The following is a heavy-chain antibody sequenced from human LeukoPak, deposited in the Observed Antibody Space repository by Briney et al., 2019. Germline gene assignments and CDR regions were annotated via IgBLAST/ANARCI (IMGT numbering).Heavy chain of an antibody. CDR1: GFTLSSYA. CDR2: ISGSDGST. CDR3: AKAQSSSYYPFDY. V-gene: IGHV3-23*01. J-gene: IGHJ4*02. Sequence: GGSLRLSCAATGFTLSSYAMSWVRQGPGKGLEWVSGISGSDGSTYYADSVRGRFTISRDSSKSTLYLQMNSLRAEDTAVYYCAKAQSSSYYPFDYWGQGTLVTVSS. D-gene: IGHD6-13*01.